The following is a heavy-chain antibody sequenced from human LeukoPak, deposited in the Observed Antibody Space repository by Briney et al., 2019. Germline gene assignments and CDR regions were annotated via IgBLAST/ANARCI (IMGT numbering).Heavy chain of an antibody. J-gene: IGHJ4*02. CDR2: FDPEDGKT. V-gene: IGHV1-24*01. Sequence: ASVKVSCKVSGYTLTELSMHWVRQAPGKGLEWMGGFDPEDGKTMYAQKFQDRVTVTEDTSTDTAYMELSSLRSEDTALYYCATGTHYDLLPFWGQGTLVTVSS. CDR3: ATGTHYDLLPF. D-gene: IGHD3-9*01. CDR1: GYTLTELS.